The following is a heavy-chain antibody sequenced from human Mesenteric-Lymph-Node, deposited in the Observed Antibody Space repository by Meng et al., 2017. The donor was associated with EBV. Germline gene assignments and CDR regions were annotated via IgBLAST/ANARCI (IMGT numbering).Heavy chain of an antibody. CDR2: TYYRSKWYN. D-gene: IGHD6-19*01. V-gene: IGHV6-1*01. J-gene: IGHJ4*02. Sequence: QVPLQKSGAGLVKHSQALSRTCDIYGGSASSMSAAWNWIRKSPSRGLEWMGRTYYRSKWYNGYAVSVKSRITINTDTSKHQFSLQLNSVTPEDTAMYYCARSGSSGWIDYWGQGTLVTVSS. CDR1: GGSASSMSAA. CDR3: ARSGSSGWIDY.